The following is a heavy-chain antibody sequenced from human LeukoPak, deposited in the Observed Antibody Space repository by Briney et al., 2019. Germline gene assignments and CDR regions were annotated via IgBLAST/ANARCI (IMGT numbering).Heavy chain of an antibody. J-gene: IGHJ4*02. CDR2: ISAYNGNT. Sequence: ASVKVSCKASGYTFTSYGISWVRQAPGQGLEWMGWISAYNGNTNYAQKLQGRVTMTTDTSTSTAYMELRSLRADDTAVYYCAKSAWFGDAPGGDYWGQGILVTVSS. CDR1: GYTFTSYG. CDR3: AKSAWFGDAPGGDY. D-gene: IGHD3-10*01. V-gene: IGHV1-18*01.